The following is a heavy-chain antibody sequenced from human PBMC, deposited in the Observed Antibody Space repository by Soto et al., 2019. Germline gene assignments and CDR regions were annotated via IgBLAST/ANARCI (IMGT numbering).Heavy chain of an antibody. V-gene: IGHV3-23*01. CDR3: ANDITIFGVVPYYYYMDV. D-gene: IGHD3-3*01. J-gene: IGHJ6*03. CDR1: GFTFSSYA. Sequence: GGSLRLSCAASGFTFSSYAMSWVRQAPGKGLEWVSAISGSGGSTYYADSVKGRFTISRDNSKNTLYLQMNSLRAEDTAVYYCANDITIFGVVPYYYYMDVWGKGTTVTVSS. CDR2: ISGSGGST.